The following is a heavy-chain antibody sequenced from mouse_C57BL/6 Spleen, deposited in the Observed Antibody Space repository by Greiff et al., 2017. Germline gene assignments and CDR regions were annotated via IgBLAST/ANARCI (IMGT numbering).Heavy chain of an antibody. CDR1: GYTFTSYG. CDR2: IYPRSGNP. Sequence: VQLQQSGAELARPGASVKLSCKASGYTFTSYGISWVKQRTGKGLEWIGEIYPRSGNPYYKEKFKGKATLTADKSSSTAYMELRSLTSEDSAVYFCRYGYDEGYFDVWGTGTTVTVSS. J-gene: IGHJ1*03. V-gene: IGHV1-81*01. CDR3: RYGYDEGYFDV. D-gene: IGHD2-2*01.